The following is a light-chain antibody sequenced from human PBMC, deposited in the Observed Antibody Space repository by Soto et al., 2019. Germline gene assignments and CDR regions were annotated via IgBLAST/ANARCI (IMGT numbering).Light chain of an antibody. J-gene: IGKJ2*01. CDR1: QSISSW. Sequence: DIQMTQSPSTLSASVGDRVTITCRASQSISSWLAWYQQKPGKAPKLLIYDASSLESGVPSRFSGSGSGTEFTLTLSSLHPDDFATYYCQKYNSYPYTFGQGTKLEIK. CDR2: DAS. V-gene: IGKV1-5*01. CDR3: QKYNSYPYT.